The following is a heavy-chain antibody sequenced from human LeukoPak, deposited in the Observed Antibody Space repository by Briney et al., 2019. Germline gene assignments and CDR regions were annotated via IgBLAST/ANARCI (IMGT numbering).Heavy chain of an antibody. D-gene: IGHD3-16*01. J-gene: IGHJ4*02. CDR1: GFTFSSYS. Sequence: GGSLRLSCAASGFTFSSYSMNWVRQAPGKGLEWVSYISSSSSTIYYANSLKGRFTISRDNAKNSLYLQMNSPRAEDTAVYYCAKGYVDWGQGTLVTVSS. CDR2: ISSSSSTI. V-gene: IGHV3-48*01. CDR3: AKGYVD.